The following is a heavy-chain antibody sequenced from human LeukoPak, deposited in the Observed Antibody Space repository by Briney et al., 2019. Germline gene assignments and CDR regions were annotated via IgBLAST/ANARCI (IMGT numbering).Heavy chain of an antibody. Sequence: GGSLRLSCAASGFTFSSYAMHWVRQAPGKGLEWVAVISYDGSNKYYADSVKGRFTISRDNSKNTLYLQMNSLRAEDTAVYYCATLYDFWSGYRDYSGDYWGQGTLVTVSS. CDR1: GFTFSSYA. CDR3: ATLYDFWSGYRDYSGDY. D-gene: IGHD3-3*01. V-gene: IGHV3-30*14. J-gene: IGHJ4*02. CDR2: ISYDGSNK.